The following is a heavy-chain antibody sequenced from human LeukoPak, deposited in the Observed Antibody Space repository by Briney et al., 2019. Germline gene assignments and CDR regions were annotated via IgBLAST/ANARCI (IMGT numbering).Heavy chain of an antibody. D-gene: IGHD3-22*01. V-gene: IGHV3-48*03. CDR2: ISSSGSTI. CDR3: ARVITMIVVVTKGGPFDY. Sequence: GGSLRLSCAASGFTFSSYEMNWVRQAPGKGLEWVSYISSSGSTIYYADSVKGRFTISRDNAKNSLYLQMNSLRAEDTAVYYCARVITMIVVVTKGGPFDYWGQGTLVTVSS. CDR1: GFTFSSYE. J-gene: IGHJ4*02.